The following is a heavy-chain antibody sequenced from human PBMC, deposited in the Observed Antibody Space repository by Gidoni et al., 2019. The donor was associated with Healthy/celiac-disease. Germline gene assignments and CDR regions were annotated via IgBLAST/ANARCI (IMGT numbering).Heavy chain of an antibody. CDR2: RWYDGSNK. CDR3: ARDLGEWQQLGY. Sequence: QVQLVESGGGVVKPGRSLRLSCAASGLTFSSYGMHWVRQAPGKGLEWVAVRWYDGSNKYYADSVKGRFTISRDNSKNTLYLQMNSLRAEDTAVYYCARDLGEWQQLGYWGQGTLVTVSS. CDR1: GLTFSSYG. D-gene: IGHD6-13*01. J-gene: IGHJ4*02. V-gene: IGHV3-33*01.